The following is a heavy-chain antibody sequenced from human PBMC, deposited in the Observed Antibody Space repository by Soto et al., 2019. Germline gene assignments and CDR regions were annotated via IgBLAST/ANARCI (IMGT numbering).Heavy chain of an antibody. CDR3: AREIVTAGGNNYFDP. CDR1: GGTVASSHW. D-gene: IGHD2-21*02. V-gene: IGHV4-4*02. J-gene: IGHJ5*02. CDR2: VYHTGDT. Sequence: SETLSLTCVVSGGTVASSHWWSWVRQSPGRGLEWIGNVYHTGDTNFNPSLQSRVTFSVDKSNNQFSLRLTSVTAADTAVYFCAREIVTAGGNNYFDPWGPGTLVTVSS.